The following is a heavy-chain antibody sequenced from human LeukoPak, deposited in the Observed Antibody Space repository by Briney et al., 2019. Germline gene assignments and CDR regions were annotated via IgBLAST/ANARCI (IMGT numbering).Heavy chain of an antibody. CDR1: GFTLSSYS. Sequence: GGSLRLSCAASGFTLSSYSMNWVRQAPGKGLEWVSSISSSSYIYYADSVKGRFTISRDNTKNSLYLQMNSLRAEDTAVYYCARAVAGKKLYYFDYWGQGTLVTVSS. D-gene: IGHD6-19*01. V-gene: IGHV3-21*01. CDR3: ARAVAGKKLYYFDY. CDR2: ISSSSYI. J-gene: IGHJ4*02.